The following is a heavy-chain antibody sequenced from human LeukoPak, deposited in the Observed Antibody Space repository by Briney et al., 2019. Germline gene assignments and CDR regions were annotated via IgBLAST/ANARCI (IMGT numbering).Heavy chain of an antibody. CDR3: AKDSSSWYHY. J-gene: IGHJ4*02. D-gene: IGHD6-13*01. V-gene: IGHV3-43*02. CDR2: ISGDGGST. CDR1: GFPFDDYG. Sequence: GGSLSLSCAASGFPFDDYGMHWVRQAPGKGLVWVSLISGDGGSTYYADSVKGRFTISRDNSKNSLYLQMNSLRTEDTAFYYCAKDSSSWYHYWGQGTLVTVSS.